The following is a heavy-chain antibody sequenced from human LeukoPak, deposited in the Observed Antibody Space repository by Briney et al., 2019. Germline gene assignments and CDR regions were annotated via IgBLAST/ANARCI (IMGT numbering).Heavy chain of an antibody. CDR2: ISGSGGST. D-gene: IGHD3-10*01. V-gene: IGHV3-23*01. CDR1: GFTFSSYA. J-gene: IGHJ4*02. Sequence: GGSLRLSCAASGFTFSSYAMSWARQAPGKGLEWVSAISGSGGSTYYADSVKGRFAISRDNSKSTLYLQMNSLRAEDTAVYYCVKDFGRNLGGPGYWGRGTLVTVSS. CDR3: VKDFGRNLGGPGY.